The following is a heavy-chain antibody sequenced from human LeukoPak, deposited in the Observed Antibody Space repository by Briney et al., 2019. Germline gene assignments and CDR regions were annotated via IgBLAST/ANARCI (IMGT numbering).Heavy chain of an antibody. CDR2: IYYSGST. CDR3: ARQNYDIRAYRYYGVDV. Sequence: LVPRSLTCTDPGGAIRSNYGSWIRQPPGKGLEWIGYIYYSGSTNYNPSLKSRVTISVDTSKNQFSLKLSSVTAADTAVYYCARQNYDIRAYRYYGVDVWGQGTTVTVSS. J-gene: IGHJ6*02. V-gene: IGHV4-59*08. D-gene: IGHD3-22*01. CDR1: GGAIRSNY.